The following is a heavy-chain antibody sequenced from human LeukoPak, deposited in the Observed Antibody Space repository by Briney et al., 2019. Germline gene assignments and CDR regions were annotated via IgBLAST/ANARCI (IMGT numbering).Heavy chain of an antibody. Sequence: SETLSLTCAVYGGSFSGYYWSWIRQPPGKGLEWIGEINHSGSTNYNPSLKSRVTISVDTSKNQFSLKLSSVTAADTAVYYCARLLVTRASRPFDYWGQGTLVTVSS. CDR1: GGSFSGYY. D-gene: IGHD4-23*01. CDR2: INHSGST. V-gene: IGHV4-34*01. CDR3: ARLLVTRASRPFDY. J-gene: IGHJ4*02.